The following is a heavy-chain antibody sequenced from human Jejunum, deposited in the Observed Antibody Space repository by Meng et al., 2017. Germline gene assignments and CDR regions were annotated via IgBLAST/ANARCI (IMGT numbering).Heavy chain of an antibody. CDR3: AKLTAL. D-gene: IGHD3-16*01. CDR2: ITGSVGRT. V-gene: IGHV3-23*01. Sequence: GESLKISCAASGFTFSNSAMSWVRQAPGKGLEWVSVITGSVGRTYYADSVRGRFTISRDNSKNTLYLQMISLRAEDTAVYYCAKLTALWGQGTLVTVSS. CDR1: GFTFSNSA. J-gene: IGHJ4*02.